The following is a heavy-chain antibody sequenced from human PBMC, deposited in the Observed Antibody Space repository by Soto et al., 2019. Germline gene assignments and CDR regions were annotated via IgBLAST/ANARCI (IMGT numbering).Heavy chain of an antibody. D-gene: IGHD3-16*02. J-gene: IGHJ4*02. CDR2: IWYDGSNK. CDR3: AREYYDYIWGSYRFGVDY. V-gene: IGHV3-33*01. CDR1: GFTFSSYG. Sequence: QVQLVESGGGVVQPGRSLRLSCAASGFTFSSYGMHWVRQAPGKGLEWVAVIWYDGSNKYYADSVKGRFTISRDNSKNTLYLQMNSLRAEDTAVYYCAREYYDYIWGSYRFGVDYWGKGTLVTVSS.